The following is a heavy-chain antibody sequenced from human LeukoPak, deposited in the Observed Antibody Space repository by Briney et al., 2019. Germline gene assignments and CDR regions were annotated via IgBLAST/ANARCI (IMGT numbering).Heavy chain of an antibody. CDR3: AKAAGPIDY. CDR2: ISWNSGSI. J-gene: IGHJ4*02. D-gene: IGHD3-10*01. Sequence: GRSLRLSCAASGFTFDDYAMHWVRQAPGKGLEWASGISWNSGSIGYADSVKGRFTISRDNAKNSLYLQMNSLRAEDTALYYCAKAAGPIDYWGQGTLVTVSS. CDR1: GFTFDDYA. V-gene: IGHV3-9*01.